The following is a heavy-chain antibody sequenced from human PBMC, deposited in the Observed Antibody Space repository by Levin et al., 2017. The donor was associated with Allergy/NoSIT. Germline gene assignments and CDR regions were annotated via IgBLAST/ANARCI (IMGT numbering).Heavy chain of an antibody. CDR2: ISYDGSNK. J-gene: IGHJ4*02. V-gene: IGHV3-30-3*01. CDR3: ARDLLLWFGELSNLFDY. Sequence: GESLKISCAASGFTFSSYAMHWVRQAPGKGLEWVAVISYDGSNKYYADSVKGRFTISRDNSKNTLYLQMNSLRAEDTAVYYCARDLLLWFGELSNLFDYWGQGTLVTVSS. CDR1: GFTFSSYA. D-gene: IGHD3-10*01.